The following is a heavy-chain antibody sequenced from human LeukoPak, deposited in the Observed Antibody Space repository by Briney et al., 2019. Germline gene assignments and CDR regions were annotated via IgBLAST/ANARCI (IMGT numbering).Heavy chain of an antibody. J-gene: IGHJ4*02. CDR3: AREGGGSWYDY. D-gene: IGHD6-13*01. CDR2: IGTAGDT. CDR1: GFTFSSYD. Sequence: GGSLRLSCAASGFTFSSYDMHWVRQATGKGLEWVSAIGTAGDTYYPGSVKGRFTISKENAKNSLYLQMNSLRAGDAAVYFFAREGGGSWYDYWGQGTLVTVSS. V-gene: IGHV3-13*01.